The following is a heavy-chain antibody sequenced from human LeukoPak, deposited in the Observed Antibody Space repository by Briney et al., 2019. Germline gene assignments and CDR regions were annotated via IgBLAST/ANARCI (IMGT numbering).Heavy chain of an antibody. CDR1: GFTFSSYS. V-gene: IGHV3-23*01. D-gene: IGHD6-6*01. Sequence: HTGGSLRLSCAASGFTFSSYSVSWVRQAPGKGLEWVSAIRGSAATTYYADSVKGRFTISRDNSKNPLYLQMNSLRAEDTAVYYCAKAGIAARGYYFDYWGQGTLVTVSS. CDR2: IRGSAATT. J-gene: IGHJ4*02. CDR3: AKAGIAARGYYFDY.